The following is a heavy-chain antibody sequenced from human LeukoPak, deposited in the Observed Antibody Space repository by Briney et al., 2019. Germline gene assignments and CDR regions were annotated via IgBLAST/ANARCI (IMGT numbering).Heavy chain of an antibody. Sequence: PGGSLRLSCAASGFTFSSYAMHWVRQAPGKGLEWVAVISYDGSNKYYADSVKGRFTISRDNSKNTLYLQMNSLRAEDTAVYYCARDHFRTVLYCFGYWGQGTLVTVSS. CDR1: GFTFSSYA. V-gene: IGHV3-30*04. CDR3: ARDHFRTVLYCFGY. CDR2: ISYDGSNK. J-gene: IGHJ4*02. D-gene: IGHD3-3*02.